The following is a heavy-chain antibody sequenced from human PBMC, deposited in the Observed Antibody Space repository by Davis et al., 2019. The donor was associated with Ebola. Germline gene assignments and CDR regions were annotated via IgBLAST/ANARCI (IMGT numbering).Heavy chain of an antibody. CDR2: IKQDGSEK. J-gene: IGHJ4*02. Sequence: GESLKISCAASGFTFSSYWMHWVRQAPGKGLEWVANIKQDGSEKYYVDSVKGRFTISRDNAKNSLYLQMNSLRAEDTAVYYCARDEVLGGWFAVRVYWGQGTLVTVSS. CDR3: ARDEVLGGWFAVRVY. CDR1: GFTFSSYW. D-gene: IGHD3-10*01. V-gene: IGHV3-7*01.